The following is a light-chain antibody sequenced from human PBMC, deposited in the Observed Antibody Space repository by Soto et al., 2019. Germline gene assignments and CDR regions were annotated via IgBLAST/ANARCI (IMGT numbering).Light chain of an antibody. Sequence: QSALSQPASVSGSPGQSITISCTGTSSDVGGYNYVSWYQQHPGKAPKLMIYEVSNRPSGVSNRFSGSKSGNTASLTISGLQAEDEADYYCQAWDSSTAFYVFGTGTKLTVL. J-gene: IGLJ1*01. CDR2: EVS. CDR1: SSDVGGYNY. CDR3: QAWDSSTAFYV. V-gene: IGLV2-14*01.